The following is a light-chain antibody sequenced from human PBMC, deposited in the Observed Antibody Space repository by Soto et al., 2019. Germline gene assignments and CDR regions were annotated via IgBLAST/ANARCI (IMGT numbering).Light chain of an antibody. CDR2: GAS. CDR1: QSVSSSY. CDR3: QHYDNWPPFA. J-gene: IGKJ2*01. V-gene: IGKV3-20*01. Sequence: EIVLTQSPGTLSLSPGERATLSCRASQSVSSSYLAWYQQKPGQAPRLLIYGASSRATGIPDRFSGSGSGTDFTLTISRLEPEDFAVYYCQHYDNWPPFAFGQGTKVDI.